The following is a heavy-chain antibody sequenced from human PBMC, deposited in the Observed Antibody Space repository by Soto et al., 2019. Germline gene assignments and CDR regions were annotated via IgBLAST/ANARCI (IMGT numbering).Heavy chain of an antibody. V-gene: IGHV4-39*01. CDR2: FYYSGST. CDR1: GGSISSSSYY. J-gene: IGHJ4*02. D-gene: IGHD3-10*01. CDR3: ARQVVDGTLAGAGSFDY. Sequence: QLQLQESGPGVVKPSETLSLTCTVSGGSISSSSYYWGWIRQPPGKGLEWIGTFYYSGSTYYNPYLKRRVTISIDTSENQFSLKLSAVTAADTAVYYCARQVVDGTLAGAGSFDYWGQGTLVTVSS.